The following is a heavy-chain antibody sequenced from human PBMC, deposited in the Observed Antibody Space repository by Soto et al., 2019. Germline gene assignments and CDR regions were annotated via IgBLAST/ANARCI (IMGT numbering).Heavy chain of an antibody. Sequence: SETLSLTCTVSGGSISSYYWSWIRQPPGKGLEWIGYIYYSGSTNYNPSLKSRVTISVDTSKNQFSLKLSSVTAADTAVYYCARNGGKDYYYYGMDVWGQGTTVTVSS. CDR3: ARNGGKDYYYYGMDV. V-gene: IGHV4-59*01. CDR2: IYYSGST. CDR1: GGSISSYY. J-gene: IGHJ6*02. D-gene: IGHD2-15*01.